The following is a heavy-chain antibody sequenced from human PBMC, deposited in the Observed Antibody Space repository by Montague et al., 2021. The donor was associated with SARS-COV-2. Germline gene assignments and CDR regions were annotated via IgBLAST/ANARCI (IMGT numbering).Heavy chain of an antibody. D-gene: IGHD6-19*01. Sequence: SETLSLTCTVSGGSISSYYWSWIRQPPGKGLEWIGYIYYSGSTNYNPSLKSRVTISRDNAKNSLYLQMNSLRAEDTAVYYCARMYSSGWYENDAFDIWGQGTMVTVSS. CDR2: IYYSGST. J-gene: IGHJ3*02. CDR3: ARMYSSGWYENDAFDI. CDR1: GGSISSYY. V-gene: IGHV4-59*12.